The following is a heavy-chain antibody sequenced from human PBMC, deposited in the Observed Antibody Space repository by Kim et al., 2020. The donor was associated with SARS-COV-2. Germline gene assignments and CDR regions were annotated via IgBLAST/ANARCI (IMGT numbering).Heavy chain of an antibody. CDR2: ISWDGGST. D-gene: IGHD6-13*01. V-gene: IGHV3-43*01. J-gene: IGHJ6*02. Sequence: GGSLRLSCAASGFTFDDYTMHWVRQAPGKGLEWVSLISWDGGSTYYADSVKGRFTISRDNSKNSLYLQMNSLRTEDIALYYCAKELETGYSSSWYSYGYYYYYGMDVRGQGTTVTVSS. CDR3: AKELETGYSSSWYSYGYYYYYGMDV. CDR1: GFTFDDYT.